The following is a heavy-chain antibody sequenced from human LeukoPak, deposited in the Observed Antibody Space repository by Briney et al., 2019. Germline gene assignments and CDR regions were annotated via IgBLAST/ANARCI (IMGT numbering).Heavy chain of an antibody. Sequence: GGSLRLSCAASGFTVSNNYMNWVRQPPGKGLEWLSIIYSGGSTYYADSVKGRFTISRDNSKNTLYLQMNSLRAEDTAVYYCARDLHSGAYTFDYWGQGALVTVSS. CDR3: ARDLHSGAYTFDY. J-gene: IGHJ4*02. CDR1: GFTVSNNY. V-gene: IGHV3-53*01. D-gene: IGHD1-26*01. CDR2: IYSGGST.